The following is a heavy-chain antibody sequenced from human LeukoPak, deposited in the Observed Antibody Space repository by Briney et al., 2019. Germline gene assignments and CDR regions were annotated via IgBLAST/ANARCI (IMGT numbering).Heavy chain of an antibody. V-gene: IGHV1-46*01. CDR1: GYIFTNYY. CDR3: AREGTRGSTHAFDI. D-gene: IGHD1-7*01. CDR2: INPSGGRT. Sequence: ASVKVSCKTSGYIFTNYYMHWVRQAPGQGFEWMGIINPSGGRTSYARKFQGRVTMTRDTSTSIVYMELSSLRSEDTAVYHCAREGTRGSTHAFDIWGQGTIVTVSS. J-gene: IGHJ3*02.